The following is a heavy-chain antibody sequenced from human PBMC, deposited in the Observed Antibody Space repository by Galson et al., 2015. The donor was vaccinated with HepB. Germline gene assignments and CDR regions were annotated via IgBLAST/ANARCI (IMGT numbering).Heavy chain of an antibody. V-gene: IGHV3-21*01. CDR3: ARVYFFGGWFDP. CDR2: ISSSSSYI. CDR1: GFTVSSNY. J-gene: IGHJ5*02. D-gene: IGHD3-3*01. Sequence: SLRLSCAASGFTVSSNYMSWVRQAPGKGLEWVSSISSSSSYIYYADSVKGRFTISRDNAKNSLYLQMNSLRAEDTAVYYCARVYFFGGWFDPWGQGTLVTVSS.